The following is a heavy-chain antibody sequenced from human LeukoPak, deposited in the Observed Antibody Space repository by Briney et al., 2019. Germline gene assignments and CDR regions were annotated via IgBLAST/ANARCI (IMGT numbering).Heavy chain of an antibody. CDR1: GFTVSSNY. V-gene: IGHV3-66*02. D-gene: IGHD3-22*01. J-gene: IGHJ4*02. CDR3: ATENYDSSGYSYGFDY. CDR2: IYSGGST. Sequence: PGGSLRLSCAASGFTVSSNYMSWVRQAPGKGLEWVSVIYSGGSTYYADSVKGRFTISRDNSKNTLYLQMNSLRAEDTAVYYCATENYDSSGYSYGFDYWGQGTLVTVSS.